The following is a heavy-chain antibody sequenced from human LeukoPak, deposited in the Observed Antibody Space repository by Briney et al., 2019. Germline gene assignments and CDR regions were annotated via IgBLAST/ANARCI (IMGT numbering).Heavy chain of an antibody. CDR1: GDAFSIYY. CDR2: INPSGGST. J-gene: IGHJ4*02. Sequence: GASGKVSFKASGDAFSIYYMHWVRQAPGQGLEWMGIINPSGGSTTYAQKFQGRVTMTRDTATTTVYMELSSLRSEDTAVYYCARGGVLRFLEHFDYWGQGTLVTVSS. V-gene: IGHV1-46*01. CDR3: ARGGVLRFLEHFDY. D-gene: IGHD3-3*01.